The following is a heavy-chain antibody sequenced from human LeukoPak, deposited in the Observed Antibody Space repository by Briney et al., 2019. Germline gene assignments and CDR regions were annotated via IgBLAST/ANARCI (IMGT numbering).Heavy chain of an antibody. CDR1: GFTFSSYG. J-gene: IGHJ5*02. CDR3: ARLYGSGSYSGGWLDP. CDR2: IKQDGSEK. V-gene: IGHV3-7*01. D-gene: IGHD3-10*01. Sequence: GGSLRLSCTASGFTFSSYGMHWVRQAPGKGLEWVANIKQDGSEKYYVDSVKGRFTISRDNAKNSLYLQMNSLRAEDTAVYHCARLYGSGSYSGGWLDPWGQGTLVTVSS.